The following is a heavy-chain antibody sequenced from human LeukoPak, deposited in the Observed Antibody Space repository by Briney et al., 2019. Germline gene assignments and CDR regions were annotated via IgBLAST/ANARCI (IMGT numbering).Heavy chain of an antibody. J-gene: IGHJ6*03. Sequence: GGSLRLSCAASGFTFSSYSMNWVRQAPGKGLEWVSYISSSSTIYYADSVKGRFTISRDNAKNSLYLQMNSLRAEDTAVYYCAGYGDYDYYYYYMDVWGKGTTVTVSS. V-gene: IGHV3-48*01. CDR3: AGYGDYDYYYYYMDV. CDR1: GFTFSSYS. D-gene: IGHD4-17*01. CDR2: ISSSSTI.